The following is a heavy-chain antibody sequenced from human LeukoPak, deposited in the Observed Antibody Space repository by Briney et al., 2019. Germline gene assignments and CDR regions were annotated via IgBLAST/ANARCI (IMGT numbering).Heavy chain of an antibody. CDR1: GFTFSSYS. J-gene: IGHJ6*02. D-gene: IGHD5-18*01. CDR3: ARDYWVSGYSYGQKTLCYYYGMDV. V-gene: IGHV3-21*01. CDR2: ISSSSSYI. Sequence: GGSLRLSCAASGFTFSSYSMNWVRQAPGKGLEWVSSISSSSSYIYYADSVKGRFTISRDNAKNSLYLQMNSLRAEDTAVYYCARDYWVSGYSYGQKTLCYYYGMDVWGQGTTVTVSS.